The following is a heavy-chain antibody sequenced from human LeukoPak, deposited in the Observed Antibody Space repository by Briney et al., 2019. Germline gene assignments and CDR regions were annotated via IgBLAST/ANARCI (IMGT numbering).Heavy chain of an antibody. CDR2: IYTSGST. CDR3: ASQQGDCSSTSCARAFDI. V-gene: IGHV4-61*02. D-gene: IGHD2-2*01. J-gene: IGHJ3*02. Sequence: SQTLSLTCTVSGGSISSGSYYWSWIRQPAGKGLEWIGRIYTSGSTNYNPSLKSRVTISVDTSKNQFSLKLSSVTAADTAVYYCASQQGDCSSTSCARAFDIWGQGTMVTVSS. CDR1: GGSISSGSYY.